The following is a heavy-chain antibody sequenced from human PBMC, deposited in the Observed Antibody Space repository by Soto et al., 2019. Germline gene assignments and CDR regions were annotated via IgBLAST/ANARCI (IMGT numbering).Heavy chain of an antibody. Sequence: ESGGGLVQPGGSLRLSCAASGFTVSTDWMYWVRQAPGKGLEWVSLIKSGGNTYYADSVEGRFTISRDNSKNTVYLQMNSLRAEVTAVYYCVRENYYYGMDVWGQGTTVTVSS. CDR1: GFTVSTDW. V-gene: IGHV3-66*01. CDR2: IKSGGNT. CDR3: VRENYYYGMDV. J-gene: IGHJ6*02.